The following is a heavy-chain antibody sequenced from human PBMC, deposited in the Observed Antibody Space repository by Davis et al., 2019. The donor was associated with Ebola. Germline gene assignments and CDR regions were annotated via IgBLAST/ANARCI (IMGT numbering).Heavy chain of an antibody. CDR3: ARDRPRYFDL. J-gene: IGHJ2*01. Sequence: SETLSLTCAVYGGSFSGYYWSWIRQPPGKGLEWIGEINHSGSTNYNPSLKSRVTISVDTSKNQFSLKLSSVTAADTAVYYCARDRPRYFDLWGRGTLVTVSS. V-gene: IGHV4-34*01. CDR2: INHSGST. CDR1: GGSFSGYY.